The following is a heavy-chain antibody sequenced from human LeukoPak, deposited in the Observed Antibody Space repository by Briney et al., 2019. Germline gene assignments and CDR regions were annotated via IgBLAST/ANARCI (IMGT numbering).Heavy chain of an antibody. V-gene: IGHV3-30*03. Sequence: GRSVRLSCAASGFTFSSYGMHWVRQAPGKGLEWVAVISYDGSNKYYADSVKGRFTISRDNSKNTLYLQMNSLRAEDTAVYYCAASWIQLWLGFEYWGQGTLVTVSS. CDR1: GFTFSSYG. D-gene: IGHD5-18*01. J-gene: IGHJ4*02. CDR2: ISYDGSNK. CDR3: AASWIQLWLGFEY.